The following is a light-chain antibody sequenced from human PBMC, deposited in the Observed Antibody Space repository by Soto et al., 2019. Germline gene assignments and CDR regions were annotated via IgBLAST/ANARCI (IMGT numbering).Light chain of an antibody. Sequence: QSALTQPRSVSASPGQSVVISCTGTSSDVGGYNYVSWYQQHPGKAPKLMIYDVTKRPSGVPDRFSGSKSGNTASLTISGLQAEDEADYYCCSYAGSYTWVFGGGTKVTVL. V-gene: IGLV2-11*01. CDR1: SSDVGGYNY. CDR3: CSYAGSYTWV. J-gene: IGLJ3*02. CDR2: DVT.